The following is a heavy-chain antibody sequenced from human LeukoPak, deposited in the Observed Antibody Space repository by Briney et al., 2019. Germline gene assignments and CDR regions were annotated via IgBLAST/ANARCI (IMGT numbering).Heavy chain of an antibody. J-gene: IGHJ4*02. CDR2: IYYSGST. Sequence: SETLSLTCTVSGGSISSYYWSWIRQPPGKGLEWIGYIYYSGSTNYNPSLKSRVTKSVDTSKNQFSLKLSSVTAADTAVYYCARTPPYYDSSGYYHGPPDYWGQGTLVTVSS. CDR1: GGSISSYY. CDR3: ARTPPYYDSSGYYHGPPDY. D-gene: IGHD3-22*01. V-gene: IGHV4-59*01.